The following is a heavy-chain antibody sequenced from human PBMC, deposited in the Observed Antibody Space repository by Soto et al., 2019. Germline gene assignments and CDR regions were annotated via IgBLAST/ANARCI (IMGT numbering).Heavy chain of an antibody. CDR2: IKHDGNEK. Sequence: PGGSLRLSCAASGFTFSDYGMHWVRQAPGKGLEWVVNIKHDGNEKYHADSVKGRFTVSRDNVKNFLHLQMSSLRGDDTGVYFCVRATLSWGHYYFRGLDVWGQGTTVTVSS. J-gene: IGHJ6*02. V-gene: IGHV3-7*01. CDR1: GFTFSDYG. CDR3: VRATLSWGHYYFRGLDV. D-gene: IGHD3-22*01.